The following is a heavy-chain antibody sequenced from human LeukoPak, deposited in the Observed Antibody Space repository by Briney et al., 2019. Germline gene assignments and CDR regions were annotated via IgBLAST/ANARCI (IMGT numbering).Heavy chain of an antibody. D-gene: IGHD1-1*01. J-gene: IGHJ4*02. CDR1: EFTFYSYA. CDR2: ISGSGSST. CDR3: AKHTAGTKALDY. V-gene: IGHV3-23*01. Sequence: GGSLRLSCAASEFTFYSYAMSWVRQGPGRGLEWFSYISGSGSSTFYADSVKGRFIISRDNSKNTLYLQMNSLRAEDTAVYYCAKHTAGTKALDYWGQGTLVTVSS.